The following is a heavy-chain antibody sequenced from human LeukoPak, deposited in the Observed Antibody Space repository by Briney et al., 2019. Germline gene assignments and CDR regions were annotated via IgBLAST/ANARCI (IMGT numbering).Heavy chain of an antibody. CDR1: GFTFSSFW. CDR3: GYYDSRGYWDY. J-gene: IGHJ4*02. Sequence: GGSLRLSCAASGFTFSSFWMTWVRQAPGKGLEWVANIKEDGSATHYVVSVKGRFTISRDNAKNSLYLQMNGLRAEDTAVYHCGYYDSRGYWDYWGQGTLVTVSS. CDR2: IKEDGSAT. V-gene: IGHV3-7*01. D-gene: IGHD3-22*01.